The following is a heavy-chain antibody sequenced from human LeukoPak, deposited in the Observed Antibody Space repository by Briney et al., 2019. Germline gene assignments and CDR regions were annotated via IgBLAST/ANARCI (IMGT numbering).Heavy chain of an antibody. CDR3: AKDWGVYFDY. V-gene: IGHV3-30*02. Sequence: GGSLRLSCAASGFTVSSNYMNWVRQAPGKGLEWVAFIRDGSNKYYADSVKGRFTISRDNFKNTLYLQMNSLRVEDTAVYYCAKDWGVYFDYWGQGTLVTVSS. D-gene: IGHD3-16*01. J-gene: IGHJ4*02. CDR1: GFTVSSNY. CDR2: IRDGSNK.